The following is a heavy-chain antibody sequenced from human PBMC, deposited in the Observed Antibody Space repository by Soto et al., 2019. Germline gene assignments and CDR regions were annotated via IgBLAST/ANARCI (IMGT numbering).Heavy chain of an antibody. CDR2: INHSGST. Sequence: SETLSLTCAVYGGSFSGYYWSWIRQPPGKGLEWIGEINHSGSTNYNPSLKSRVTISVDTSKNQFSLKLSSVTAADTAVYYCARGDTSNSYYFDYWGQGTLVTAPQ. V-gene: IGHV4-34*01. CDR3: ARGDTSNSYYFDY. J-gene: IGHJ4*02. CDR1: GGSFSGYY. D-gene: IGHD6-6*01.